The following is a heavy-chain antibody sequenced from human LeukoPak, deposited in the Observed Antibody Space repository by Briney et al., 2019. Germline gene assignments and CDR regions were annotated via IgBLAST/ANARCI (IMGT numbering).Heavy chain of an antibody. V-gene: IGHV3-23*01. CDR2: IGSGGGGP. CDR3: ERDPTGDYVGAFEM. D-gene: IGHD4-17*01. J-gene: IGHJ3*02. CDR1: GFTFSNYA. Sequence: GGALRLSFAASGFTFSNYAMIWVRQAPGRGREGVSAIGSGGGGPLSAGSVTGRFKIYRDNSKNTMFLQMNKMRAEATAVYYCERDPTGDYVGAFEMWGPGTKVTVS.